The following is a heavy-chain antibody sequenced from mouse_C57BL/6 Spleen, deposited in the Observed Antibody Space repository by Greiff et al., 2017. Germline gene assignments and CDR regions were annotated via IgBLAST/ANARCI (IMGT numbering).Heavy chain of an antibody. J-gene: IGHJ3*01. V-gene: IGHV1-69*01. Sequence: QVQLQQPGAELVMPGASVKLSCKASGYTFTSYWMPWVKQRPGQGLEWIGEIDPSDSYTNYNQKFKGKSTLTVDKSSSTAYMQLSSLTSEDSAVYYCARVGDSSGSVLAWFAYWGQGTLVTVSA. CDR2: IDPSDSYT. CDR1: GYTFTSYW. D-gene: IGHD3-2*02. CDR3: ARVGDSSGSVLAWFAY.